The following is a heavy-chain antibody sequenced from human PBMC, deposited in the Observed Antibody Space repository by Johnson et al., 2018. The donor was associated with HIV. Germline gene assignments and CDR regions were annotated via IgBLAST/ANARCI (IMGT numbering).Heavy chain of an antibody. J-gene: IGHJ3*02. CDR3: ARAKTFCGGDCYSNAFDN. V-gene: IGHV3-20*04. CDR2: INWNGGST. D-gene: IGHD2-21*02. CDR1: GFTFDEYG. Sequence: VQLVESGGGVVRPGGSLRVSCVASGFTFDEYGMSWVRQAPGKGLEWVSGINWNGGSTGYADPVKGLFTISRDNAKKSLYLQMNSLRAEDTALYYCARAKTFCGGDCYSNAFDNWGQGTMVTVSS.